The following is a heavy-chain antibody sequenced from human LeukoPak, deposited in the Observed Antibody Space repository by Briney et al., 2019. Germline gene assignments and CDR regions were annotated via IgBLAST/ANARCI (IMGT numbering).Heavy chain of an antibody. Sequence: GGSLRLSCVASGFTFSTYAMHWVRQAPGKGLEWVTVIAYDGTIRYYADSVKGRFTISRDNSKNTLYLQMNSLRAEDTAVYYCAKAFDIVVVPAAAYFDYWGQGTLVTVSS. D-gene: IGHD2-2*01. CDR1: GFTFSTYA. CDR2: IAYDGTIR. V-gene: IGHV3-30*04. CDR3: AKAFDIVVVPAAAYFDY. J-gene: IGHJ4*02.